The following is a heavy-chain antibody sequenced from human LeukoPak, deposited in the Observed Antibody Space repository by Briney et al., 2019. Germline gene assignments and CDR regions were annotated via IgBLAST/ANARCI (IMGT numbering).Heavy chain of an antibody. CDR1: GYTFTGYY. Sequence: GASVKVSCKPSGYTFTGYYMHWVRQAPGLGLEWMGWINPNSGDTNYAQKFQGRVTVTRDTSISTAYMELSRLRSDDTAVYYCAREQDIGMVSALDYWGQGTLVTVSS. V-gene: IGHV1-2*02. CDR3: AREQDIGMVSALDY. D-gene: IGHD5-18*01. J-gene: IGHJ4*02. CDR2: INPNSGDT.